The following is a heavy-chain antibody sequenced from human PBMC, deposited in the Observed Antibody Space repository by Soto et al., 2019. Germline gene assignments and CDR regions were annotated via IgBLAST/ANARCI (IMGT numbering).Heavy chain of an antibody. D-gene: IGHD1-26*01. CDR1: GYTFTSYG. Sequence: ASVKVSCKASGYTFTSYGITWVRQAPGQGLEWMAWISAYSANTDYAQKFQGRVTLTTDTSTSTAYMELRSLRSDDTAVYYCARHLGGGSGSCSDYWGQGTLVTVSS. CDR2: ISAYSANT. J-gene: IGHJ4*02. V-gene: IGHV1-18*04. CDR3: ARHLGGGSGSCSDY.